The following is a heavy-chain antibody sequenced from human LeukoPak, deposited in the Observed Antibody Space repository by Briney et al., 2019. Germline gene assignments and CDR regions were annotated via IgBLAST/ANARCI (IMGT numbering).Heavy chain of an antibody. CDR2: INHSGST. J-gene: IGHJ4*02. CDR1: GGSFSGYY. CDR3: ARDMSGSEGFDY. D-gene: IGHD1-26*01. Sequence: SETLSLTCAVYGGSFSGYYWSWIRQPPGKGLEWIGEINHSGSTNYNPSLKSRVTISVKTSKNQFSLKLSSVTAADTAVYYCARDMSGSEGFDYWGQGTLVTVSS. V-gene: IGHV4-34*01.